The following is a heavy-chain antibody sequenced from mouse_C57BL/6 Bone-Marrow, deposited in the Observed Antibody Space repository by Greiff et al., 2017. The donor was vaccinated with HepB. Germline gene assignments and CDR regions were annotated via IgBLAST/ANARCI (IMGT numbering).Heavy chain of an antibody. J-gene: IGHJ4*01. D-gene: IGHD3-2*02. Sequence: QVQLQQSGAELAKPGASVKLSCKASGYSFTSYWMHWVKQRPGQGLEWIGYINPSSGYTKYNQKFKDKATLTADKSSSTAYMQLSSLTYEDSAVYCCKRAAQASAMDYWAQGTSFTVSS. V-gene: IGHV1-7*01. CDR1: GYSFTSYW. CDR2: INPSSGYT. CDR3: KRAAQASAMDY.